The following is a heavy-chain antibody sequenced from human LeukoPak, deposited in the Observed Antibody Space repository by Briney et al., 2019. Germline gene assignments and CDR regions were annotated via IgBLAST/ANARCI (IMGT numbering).Heavy chain of an antibody. J-gene: IGHJ3*01. CDR1: GGSISYYY. Sequence: SETLSLTCTVSGGSISYYYWTWIRQTPGKGLEWLGYIYYSESANYNPSLKSPVTISVDTSKNQFSLKLSSVTAADTAVYFCARESDYDLLTGRPLGAFDLWGQGTRATVSS. D-gene: IGHD3-9*01. V-gene: IGHV4-59*01. CDR3: ARESDYDLLTGRPLGAFDL. CDR2: IYYSESA.